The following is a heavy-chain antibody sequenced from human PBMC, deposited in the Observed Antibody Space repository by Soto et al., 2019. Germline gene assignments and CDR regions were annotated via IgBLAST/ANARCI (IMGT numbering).Heavy chain of an antibody. V-gene: IGHV4-39*01. CDR1: GGSTNSRRDY. J-gene: IGHJ4*02. Sequence: SETLSLTCTVSGGSTNSRRDYWGWIRQPPGKGLEWIGSVYYSGSTHDNPSLQSRVTISVDTSRNQFSLKLISVTAADTAIYFCARQPRGPGYGERGLYFDHWGQGTLVTVSS. D-gene: IGHD3-16*01. CDR2: VYYSGST. CDR3: ARQPRGPGYGERGLYFDH.